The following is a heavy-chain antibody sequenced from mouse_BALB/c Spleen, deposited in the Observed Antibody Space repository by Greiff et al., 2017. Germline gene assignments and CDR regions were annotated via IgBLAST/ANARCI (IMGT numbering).Heavy chain of an antibody. CDR2: ISSGGST. Sequence: EVKLMESGGGLVKPGGSLKLSCAASGFTFSSYAMSWVRQTPEKRLEWVASISSGGSTYYPDSVKGRFTISRDNARNILYLQMSSLRSEDTAMYYCARGYGSSTDYFDYWGQGTTLTVSS. D-gene: IGHD1-1*01. V-gene: IGHV5-6-5*01. CDR1: GFTFSSYA. J-gene: IGHJ2*01. CDR3: ARGYGSSTDYFDY.